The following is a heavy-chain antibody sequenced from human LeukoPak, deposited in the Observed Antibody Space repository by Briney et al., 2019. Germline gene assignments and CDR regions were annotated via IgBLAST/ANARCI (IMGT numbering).Heavy chain of an antibody. Sequence: SVTVSCKASGGTFSSYAISWVRQAPGQGLEWMGRIIPILGIANYAQKFQGRVTITADKSTSTAYMELSSLRSEDTAVYYCARVGYDILTGPPADYYFDYWGQGTLVTVSS. V-gene: IGHV1-69*04. CDR3: ARVGYDILTGPPADYYFDY. CDR2: IIPILGIA. CDR1: GGTFSSYA. D-gene: IGHD3-9*01. J-gene: IGHJ4*02.